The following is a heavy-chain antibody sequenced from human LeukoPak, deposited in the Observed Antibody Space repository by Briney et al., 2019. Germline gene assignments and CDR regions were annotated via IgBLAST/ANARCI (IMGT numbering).Heavy chain of an antibody. Sequence: PGGSLRLSCAASGFTFSSYGMHWVRQAPGKGLEWVAVISYDGSNKYYADSVKGRFTISRDNSKNTLYLQMNSLRAEDTAVYYCATFGKRYYWGQGTLVSVSS. CDR1: GFTFSSYG. J-gene: IGHJ4*02. V-gene: IGHV3-30*03. CDR2: ISYDGSNK. D-gene: IGHD3-10*01. CDR3: ATFGKRYY.